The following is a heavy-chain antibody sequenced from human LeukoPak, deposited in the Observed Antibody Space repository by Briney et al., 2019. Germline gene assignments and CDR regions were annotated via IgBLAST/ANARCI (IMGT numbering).Heavy chain of an antibody. D-gene: IGHD3-22*01. V-gene: IGHV3-53*01. CDR3: ARESYYDSSGYYATH. CDR2: IYSGGST. J-gene: IGHJ4*02. CDR1: GFTVSSNY. Sequence: QPGGSLRLSCAASGFTVSSNYMSWVRQAPGKGLEWVSVIYSGGSTYYADSVKGRFTISRDNSKNTLYLLMNSLRAEDTAVYYCARESYYDSSGYYATHWGQGTLVTVSS.